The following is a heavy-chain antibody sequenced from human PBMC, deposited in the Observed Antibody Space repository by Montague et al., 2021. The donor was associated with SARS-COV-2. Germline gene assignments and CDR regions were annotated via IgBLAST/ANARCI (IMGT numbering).Heavy chain of an antibody. CDR1: GFTVSSNY. CDR3: ARDQRRYGSGSYYGPHYYYYGMDV. V-gene: IGHV3-66*02. D-gene: IGHD3-10*01. Sequence: SLRPSCAASGFTVSSNYMSWVRQAPGKGLEWVSVIYSGGSTYYADSVKGRFTISRDNSKNTLYLQMNSLRAEDTAVYYCARDQRRYGSGSYYGPHYYYYGMDVWGQGTTVTVSS. CDR2: IYSGGST. J-gene: IGHJ6*02.